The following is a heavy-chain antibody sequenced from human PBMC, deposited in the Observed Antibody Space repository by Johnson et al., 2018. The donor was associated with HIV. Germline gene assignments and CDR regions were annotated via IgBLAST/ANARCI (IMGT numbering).Heavy chain of an antibody. CDR1: GFTFSSYA. V-gene: IGHV3-30-3*01. J-gene: IGHJ3*02. CDR2: ISYDGSNK. Sequence: QVQLVESGGGVVQPGRSLRLSCAASGFTFSSYAMHWVRQAPGKGLEWVAVISYDGSNKYYADSVTGRFTISRDNSKNTLYLQMNSLRAEDTAVYYCARDPKRSGSYYKDAFDIWGQGTMVIVSS. D-gene: IGHD3-10*01. CDR3: ARDPKRSGSYYKDAFDI.